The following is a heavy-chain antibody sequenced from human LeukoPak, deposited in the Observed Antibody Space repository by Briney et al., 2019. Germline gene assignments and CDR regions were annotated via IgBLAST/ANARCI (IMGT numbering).Heavy chain of an antibody. V-gene: IGHV4-39*07. J-gene: IGHJ6*02. CDR2: IYYSGST. Sequence: SETLSLTCTVSGGSISSYYWSWIRQPPGKGLEWIGSIYYSGSTYYNPSLKSRVTISVDTSKNQFSLKLSSVTAADTAVYYCARATAAGELLFVGMDVWGQGTTVTVSS. D-gene: IGHD1-26*01. CDR1: GGSISSYY. CDR3: ARATAAGELLFVGMDV.